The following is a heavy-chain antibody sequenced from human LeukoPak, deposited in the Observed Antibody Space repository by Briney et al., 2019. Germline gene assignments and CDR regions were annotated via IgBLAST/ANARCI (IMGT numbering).Heavy chain of an antibody. CDR1: GFTVSSNY. V-gene: IGHV3-23*01. CDR2: ISGSGGST. D-gene: IGHD3-10*01. Sequence: GGSLRLSCAASGFTVSSNYMSWVRQAPGKGLEWVSAISGSGGSTYYADSVKGRFTISRDNSKNTLYLQMNSLRAEDTAVYYCAKDSGGELFFDYWGQGTLVTVSS. CDR3: AKDSGGELFFDY. J-gene: IGHJ4*02.